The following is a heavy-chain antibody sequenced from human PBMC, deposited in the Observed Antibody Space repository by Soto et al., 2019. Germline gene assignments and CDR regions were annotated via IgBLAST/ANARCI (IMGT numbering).Heavy chain of an antibody. CDR1: GGSISTVDYW. CDR2: IYDGGRT. J-gene: IGHJ4*02. Sequence: QVQLQESGPGLVKPSQTLSLTCTVSGGSISTVDYWWSWIRQSPDMGLEWIGHIYDGGRTYNNPSREGRATTSVDTSKSQLSRTLSSVSAADTAVYYCARGPSGDKVDSWGQGTLVTVSS. D-gene: IGHD7-27*01. V-gene: IGHV4-30-4*01. CDR3: ARGPSGDKVDS.